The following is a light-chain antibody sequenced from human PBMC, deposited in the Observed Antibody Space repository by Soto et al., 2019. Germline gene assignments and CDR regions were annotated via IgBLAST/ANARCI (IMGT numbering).Light chain of an antibody. CDR1: QSVSSY. J-gene: IGKJ4*01. V-gene: IGKV3-11*01. Sequence: EIVLTQSPATLSLSPGERATLSCRASQSVSSYLAWYQQKPGQAPRLLIYDASNRATGIPARFSGSGSGTDFTLTISSLEPDYVAVYYCQQRSDWPSTFGGGTKVQIK. CDR3: QQRSDWPST. CDR2: DAS.